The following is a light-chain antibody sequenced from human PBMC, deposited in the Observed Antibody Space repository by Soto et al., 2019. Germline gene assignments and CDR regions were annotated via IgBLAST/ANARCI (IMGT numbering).Light chain of an antibody. CDR1: QSINTW. V-gene: IGKV1-5*01. CDR3: QQSNT. Sequence: DIQMTQSPSTLSASVGDRVTITYRASQSINTWLAWYQQKPGKAPKLLIYDASSLQSGVPLRFSGSGSGTEFTLTISSLQPDDFATYFCQQSNTFGQGTKLEIK. J-gene: IGKJ2*01. CDR2: DAS.